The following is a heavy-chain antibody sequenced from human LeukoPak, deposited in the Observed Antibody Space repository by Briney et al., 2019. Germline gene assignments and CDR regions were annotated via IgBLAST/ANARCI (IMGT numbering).Heavy chain of an antibody. CDR3: ARATRYSSSWLISKPYYGMDV. V-gene: IGHV7-4-1*02. J-gene: IGHJ6*02. CDR1: GYTFTSYA. CDR2: INTNTGNP. D-gene: IGHD6-13*01. Sequence: ASVKVSCTASGYTFTSYAMNWVRQAPGQGLEWMGWINTNTGNPTYAQGFTGRFVFSLDTSVSTAYLQISSLKAEDTAVYYCARATRYSSSWLISKPYYGMDVWGQGTTVTVSS.